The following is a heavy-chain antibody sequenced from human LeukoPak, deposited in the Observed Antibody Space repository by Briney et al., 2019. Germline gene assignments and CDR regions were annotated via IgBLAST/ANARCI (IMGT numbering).Heavy chain of an antibody. CDR3: ATKDELLYPGLSDAFDI. D-gene: IGHD2-2*02. Sequence: SETLSLTCTVSGYSISSDYYWGWIRQPPGKGLEWIGSIYHSGSTHYNPSLKSRVTISVHTSKNQFSVKLSAVTAADTAVYYCATKDELLYPGLSDAFDIWGQGTMVTVSS. CDR1: GYSISSDYY. J-gene: IGHJ3*02. CDR2: IYHSGST. V-gene: IGHV4-38-2*02.